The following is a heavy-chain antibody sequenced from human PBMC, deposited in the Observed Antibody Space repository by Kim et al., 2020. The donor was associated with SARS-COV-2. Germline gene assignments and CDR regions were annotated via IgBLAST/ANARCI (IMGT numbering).Heavy chain of an antibody. CDR2: IYYSGST. Sequence: SETLSLTCTVSGGSISSGGYYWSWIRQHPGKGLEWIGYIYYSGSTYYNPSLKSRVTISVDTSKNQFSLKLSSVTAADTAVYYCASADTAMRQYDAFDIWGQGTMVTVSS. D-gene: IGHD5-18*01. CDR3: ASADTAMRQYDAFDI. CDR1: GGSISSGGYY. V-gene: IGHV4-31*03. J-gene: IGHJ3*02.